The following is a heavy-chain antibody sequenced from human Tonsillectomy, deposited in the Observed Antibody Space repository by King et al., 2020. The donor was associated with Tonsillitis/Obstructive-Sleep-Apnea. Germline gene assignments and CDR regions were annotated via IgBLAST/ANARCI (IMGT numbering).Heavy chain of an antibody. V-gene: IGHV3-30*04. CDR3: ARELPTGDTFRRCYYMDV. D-gene: IGHD2-21*01. CDR1: GFTFRSHA. J-gene: IGHJ6*03. Sequence: VQLVESGGGVVQPGRSLRLSCAASGFTFRSHAMHWVRQAPGKGLEWVAVISYDGSYKYFAKSVKGRFTISRDNSNNTLYLQMNSLRADDTAVFYCARELPTGDTFRRCYYMDVWGRGTTVPVPS. CDR2: ISYDGSYK.